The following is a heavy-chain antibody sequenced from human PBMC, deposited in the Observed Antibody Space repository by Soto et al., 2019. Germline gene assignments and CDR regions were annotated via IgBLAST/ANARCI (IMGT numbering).Heavy chain of an antibody. Sequence: SGPTLLNPTQTLTLTCTSSGFSLSTSGMCVSWIRQPPGKALEWLARIDWDDDKYYSTSLKTRLTISKDTSKNQVVLTMTNMDPVDTATYYCARIHGGGSCYGVDGYRSGWYDNWFDPWGQGNLVTVS. J-gene: IGHJ5*02. CDR1: GFSLSTSGMC. D-gene: IGHD6-19*01. CDR3: ARIHGGGSCYGVDGYRSGWYDNWFDP. V-gene: IGHV2-70*11. CDR2: IDWDDDK.